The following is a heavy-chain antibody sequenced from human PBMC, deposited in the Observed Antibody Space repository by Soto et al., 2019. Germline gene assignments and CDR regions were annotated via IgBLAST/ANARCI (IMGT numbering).Heavy chain of an antibody. J-gene: IGHJ4*02. D-gene: IGHD2-21*02. CDR3: ARDLGDLTFDY. Sequence: SETLSLTCTVSGGSISSYCWSWIRQPPGKGLEWIGYIYYSGSTNYNPSLKSRVTISVDTPKNQFSLKLSSVTAADTAVYYCARDLGDLTFDYWGQGTLVTVSS. V-gene: IGHV4-59*01. CDR1: GGSISSYC. CDR2: IYYSGST.